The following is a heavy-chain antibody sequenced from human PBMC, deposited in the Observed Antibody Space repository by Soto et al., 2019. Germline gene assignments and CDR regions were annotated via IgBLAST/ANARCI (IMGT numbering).Heavy chain of an antibody. J-gene: IGHJ4*02. CDR1: GYTFTGYY. V-gene: IGHV1-2*02. Sequence: QVQLVQSGAEVKKPGASVMVSCKASGYTFTGYYMHWVRQAPGQGLEWMGWINPNSGGTNYAQKFQGRVTMTRDTSISTAYMELSRLRSDDTAVYYCARIKARPTVTTYLAYWGQGTLVTVSS. CDR2: INPNSGGT. D-gene: IGHD4-17*01. CDR3: ARIKARPTVTTYLAY.